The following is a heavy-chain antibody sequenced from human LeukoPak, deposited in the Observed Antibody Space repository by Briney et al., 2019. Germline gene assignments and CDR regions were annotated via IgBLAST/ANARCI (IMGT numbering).Heavy chain of an antibody. CDR1: GGSFSGYY. CDR2: INHSGST. D-gene: IGHD5-24*01. Sequence: PSETLSLTCAVYGGSFSGYYWSWIRQPPGKGLEWIGEINHSGSTNYNPSLKSRVTISVDTSKNQFSLKLSSVTAADTAWYYCARRRTCETTIYRATGNSHFDYWGQGTLVTVSS. V-gene: IGHV4-34*01. CDR3: ARRRTCETTIYRATGNSHFDY. J-gene: IGHJ4*02.